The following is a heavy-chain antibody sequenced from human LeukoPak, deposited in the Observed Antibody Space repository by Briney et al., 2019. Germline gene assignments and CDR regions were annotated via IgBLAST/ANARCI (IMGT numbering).Heavy chain of an antibody. CDR1: GFTFSSYA. CDR2: ISYDGSNK. CDR3: ARVDGYNSEYFQH. Sequence: GGSLRLSCAASGFTFSSYAMHWVRQAPGKGLEWVAVISYDGSNKYYADSVKGRFTISRDNSKNTLYLQMNSLRAEDTAVYYCARVDGYNSEYFQHWGQGTLVTVSS. J-gene: IGHJ1*01. V-gene: IGHV3-30-3*01. D-gene: IGHD5-24*01.